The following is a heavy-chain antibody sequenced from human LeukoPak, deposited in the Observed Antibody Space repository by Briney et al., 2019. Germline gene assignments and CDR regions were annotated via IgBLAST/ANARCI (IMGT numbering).Heavy chain of an antibody. CDR3: ARGAAGTQNGYFDY. V-gene: IGHV4-59*01. CDR1: GGSISSYY. J-gene: IGHJ4*02. Sequence: SETLSLTCTVSGGSISSYYWSWIRQPPGKGLEWIGYIYHSGSTNYNPSLKSRVTISVDTSKNQFSLKLSSVTAADTAVYYCARGAAGTQNGYFDYWGQGTLVTVSS. CDR2: IYHSGST. D-gene: IGHD6-13*01.